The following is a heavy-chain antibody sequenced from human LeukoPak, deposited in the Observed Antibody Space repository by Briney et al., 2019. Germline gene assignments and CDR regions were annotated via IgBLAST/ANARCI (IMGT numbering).Heavy chain of an antibody. Sequence: GGSLRLSCVASGFTFSNSAMSWVGQAPGKGLEWVSVISGSGETTYSADSVKGRFTISRDNSKNTLYYQLDSLTAEDTAVYYCAKDRASATYEYFQYWGQATPATVSS. D-gene: IGHD3-10*01. CDR2: ISGSGETT. CDR3: AKDRASATYEYFQY. V-gene: IGHV3-23*01. CDR1: GFTFSNSA. J-gene: IGHJ1*01.